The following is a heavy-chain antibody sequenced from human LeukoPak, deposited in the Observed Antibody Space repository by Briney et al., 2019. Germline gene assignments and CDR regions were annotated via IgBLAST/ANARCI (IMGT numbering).Heavy chain of an antibody. D-gene: IGHD3-3*01. J-gene: IGHJ4*02. CDR1: GYTFTSYG. V-gene: IGHV1-18*01. Sequence: ASVKVSCKASGYTFTSYGISWVRQVPGQGLEWMGWISAYNGNTNYAQKFQGRVTMTRDTSISTAYMELSRLRSDDTAVYYCARDRYDFWSGYYMVYWGQGTLVTVSS. CDR3: ARDRYDFWSGYYMVY. CDR2: ISAYNGNT.